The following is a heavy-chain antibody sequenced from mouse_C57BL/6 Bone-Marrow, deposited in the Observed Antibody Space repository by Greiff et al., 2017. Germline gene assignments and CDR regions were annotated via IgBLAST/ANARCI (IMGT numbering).Heavy chain of an antibody. J-gene: IGHJ2*01. CDR2: YPGSGNTY. V-gene: IGHV1-83*01. D-gene: IGHD1-1*01. CDR1: YTFTDYYM. CDR3: RLGYYGK. Sequence: VQLKESGPELVKPGASVKMSCKASGYTFTDYYMHWVKQRPGQGLEWIGEIYPGSGNTYYNEKFKGKATLTADTSSSTAYMQLSSLTSEDSAVYFYGRLGYYGKGGQGTTLTVSS.